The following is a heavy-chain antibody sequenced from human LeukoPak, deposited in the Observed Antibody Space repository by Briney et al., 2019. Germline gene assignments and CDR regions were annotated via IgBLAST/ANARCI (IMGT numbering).Heavy chain of an antibody. CDR3: ASKSDYGNAFDI. CDR1: GYTFTSYD. CDR2: MNPNSGNT. Sequence: HRASVKVSCKASGYTFTSYDINWARQATGQGLEWMGWMNPNSGNTGYAQKFQGRVTMTRNTSISTAYMELSSLRSEDTAVYYCASKSDYGNAFDIWGQGTMVTVSS. V-gene: IGHV1-8*01. J-gene: IGHJ3*02. D-gene: IGHD4-17*01.